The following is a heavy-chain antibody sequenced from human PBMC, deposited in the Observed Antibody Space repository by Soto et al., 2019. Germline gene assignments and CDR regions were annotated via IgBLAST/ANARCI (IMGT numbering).Heavy chain of an antibody. Sequence: EVQLLESGGALLQPGGSLRLSCAASGFIFSTYAMSWVRQAPGKGLEWVSMISGTGGNTHYADSVKGRFTISSENSRNTVFLQMNRLRAGDTAVYYGAIIVVGSPDYWGQGTLVTVSS. CDR2: ISGTGGNT. V-gene: IGHV3-23*01. J-gene: IGHJ4*02. D-gene: IGHD3-22*01. CDR3: AIIVVGSPDY. CDR1: GFIFSTYA.